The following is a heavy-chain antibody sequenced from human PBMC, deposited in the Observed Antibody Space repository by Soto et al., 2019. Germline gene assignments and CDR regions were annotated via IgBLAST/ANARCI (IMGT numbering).Heavy chain of an antibody. CDR1: GFTFSSDG. V-gene: IGHV3-30*18. D-gene: IGHD3-10*01. J-gene: IGHJ1*01. CDR3: AKDILTLSSGYFQH. CDR2: ISDDGSKK. Sequence: QVQLVDSGGGVVQPGRSLRLSCAASGFTFSSDGMHWVRQAPGKGLEWGAVISDDGSKKYYADSVKGRFTIARDNSKNTLYLQMKSLRTEDTAVYYCAKDILTLSSGYFQHWGQGTLVTVSS.